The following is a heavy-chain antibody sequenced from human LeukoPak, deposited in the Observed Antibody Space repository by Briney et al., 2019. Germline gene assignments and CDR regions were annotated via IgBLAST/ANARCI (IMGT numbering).Heavy chain of an antibody. CDR2: ISGSGGST. CDR3: AKLAVGATTGQVIDY. CDR1: GFTFSSYA. D-gene: IGHD1-26*01. Sequence: GGSLRLSCAASGFTFSSYAMSWVRQAPGKGLEWVSAISGSGGSTYYADSVKGRFTISRDNSKNTLYLQMNSQRAEDTAVYYCAKLAVGATTGQVIDYWGQGTLVTVSS. V-gene: IGHV3-23*01. J-gene: IGHJ4*02.